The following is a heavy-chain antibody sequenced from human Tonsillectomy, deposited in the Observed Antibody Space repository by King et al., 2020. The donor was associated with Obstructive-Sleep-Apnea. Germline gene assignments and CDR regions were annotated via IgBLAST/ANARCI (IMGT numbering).Heavy chain of an antibody. V-gene: IGHV3-23*04. CDR1: GFTFSSYA. Sequence: VQLVESGGGLVQPGGSLRLSCAVSGFTFSSYAMSWVRQDPGKGLEWVAGVGGRGDSTHYADSVKGRFTISRDNSKNTLDLQMNSLRAEDTAVYYCAKSIITMIRGVIIEGYYFEYWGQGTLVTVSS. CDR2: VGGRGDST. J-gene: IGHJ4*02. D-gene: IGHD3-10*01. CDR3: AKSIITMIRGVIIEGYYFEY.